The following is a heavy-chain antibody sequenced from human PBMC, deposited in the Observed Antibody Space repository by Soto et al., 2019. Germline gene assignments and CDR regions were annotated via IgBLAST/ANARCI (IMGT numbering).Heavy chain of an antibody. CDR2: INHSGST. J-gene: IGHJ6*02. D-gene: IGHD6-6*01. Sequence: SETLSLTCAVYGGSFSCYCWSWIRQAPGKGLEWIGEINHSGSTNYNPSLKSRVTISVDTSKNQFSLKLSSVTAADTAVYYCARGGSSSAYYYYYYGMDVWGQGTTVTVSS. CDR1: GGSFSCYC. CDR3: ARGGSSSAYYYYYYGMDV. V-gene: IGHV4-34*01.